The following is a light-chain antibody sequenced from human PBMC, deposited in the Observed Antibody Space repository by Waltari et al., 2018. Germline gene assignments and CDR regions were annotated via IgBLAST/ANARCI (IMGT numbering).Light chain of an antibody. CDR1: QSISTF. J-gene: IGKJ3*01. V-gene: IGKV1-39*01. CDR2: AAS. Sequence: DIQMTQSPSSLSASVGDRVTITCRTSQSISTFLNWYLQKPGKAPNLLIYAASSLQSGVPSRFRSSGSGTEFTLTITSLQPEDFATYYCQQSFTTGFTFGPGTKVDMK. CDR3: QQSFTTGFT.